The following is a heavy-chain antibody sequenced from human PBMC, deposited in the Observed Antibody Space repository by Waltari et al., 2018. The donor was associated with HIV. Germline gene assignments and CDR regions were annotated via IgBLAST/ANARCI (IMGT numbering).Heavy chain of an antibody. J-gene: IGHJ3*02. V-gene: IGHV3-48*03. CDR1: GFTFSSYE. CDR3: AREYTGGHHDAFDI. D-gene: IGHD3-16*01. Sequence: EVQLVESGGGLVQPGGSLRLSCAASGFTFSSYEMNWVRQAPGKGLEWVSYISSSGSTIYYADSVKGRFTISRDNAKNSLYLQMNSLRAEDTAVYYCAREYTGGHHDAFDIWGQGTMVTVSS. CDR2: ISSSGSTI.